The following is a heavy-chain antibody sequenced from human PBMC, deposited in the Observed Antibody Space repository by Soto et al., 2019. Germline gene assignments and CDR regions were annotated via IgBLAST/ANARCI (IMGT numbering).Heavy chain of an antibody. Sequence: SETLSLTCAVSGGSITSSNWWSWVRQPPGKGLEWIGEIYHSGSTNYNPSLKSRVTISVDKSKNQFSLKLSSVTAADTAVYYCARWRGRQQLAGLDYWGQGTLVTVSS. D-gene: IGHD6-13*01. CDR1: GGSITSSNW. V-gene: IGHV4-4*02. J-gene: IGHJ4*02. CDR3: ARWRGRQQLAGLDY. CDR2: IYHSGST.